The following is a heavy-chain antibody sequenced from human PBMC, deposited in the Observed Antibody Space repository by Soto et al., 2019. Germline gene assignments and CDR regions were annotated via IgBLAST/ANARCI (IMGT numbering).Heavy chain of an antibody. D-gene: IGHD6-19*01. J-gene: IGHJ6*02. V-gene: IGHV1-2*04. CDR3: ARSYSSGWLRYYYYGMDV. Sequence: ASVKVSCKASGYTFTGYYMHWVRQAPGQGLEWMGWINPNSGGTNYAQKFQGWVTMTRDTSISTAYMELSRLGSDDTAVYYCARSYSSGWLRYYYYGMDVWGQGTTVTVSS. CDR1: GYTFTGYY. CDR2: INPNSGGT.